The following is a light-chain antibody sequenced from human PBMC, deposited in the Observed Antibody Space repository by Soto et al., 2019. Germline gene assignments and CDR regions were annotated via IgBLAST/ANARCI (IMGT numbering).Light chain of an antibody. Sequence: DIQMTQSPSTLSESVVDRVTITCRASQDIGIYLAWYQQKPGKAPNLLIYAASSLQRGVPSRFSGSGSGTDFTLTIRSLQPEDFATYHCQQLSSYPVTFGQGTKVDIK. V-gene: IGKV1-9*01. CDR2: AAS. CDR3: QQLSSYPVT. J-gene: IGKJ1*01. CDR1: QDIGIY.